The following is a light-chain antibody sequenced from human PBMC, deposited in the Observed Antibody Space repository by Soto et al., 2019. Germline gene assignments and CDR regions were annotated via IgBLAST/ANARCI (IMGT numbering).Light chain of an antibody. V-gene: IGKV1-5*03. CDR3: QHYNDYSWT. CDR1: QSISIW. J-gene: IGKJ1*01. CDR2: KTS. Sequence: DIHMTQSPSTLSASVGDRVTITCRASQSISIWLDWYQQKPGKAPNLLIYKTSSLESGVPSRFSGSGSGTEFTLTISSLQPDDFATYYGQHYNDYSWTFGQGTKVEIK.